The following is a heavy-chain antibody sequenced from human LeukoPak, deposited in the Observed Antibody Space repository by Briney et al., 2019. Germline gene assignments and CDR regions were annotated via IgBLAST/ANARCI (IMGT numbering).Heavy chain of an antibody. V-gene: IGHV3-7*03. J-gene: IGHJ4*02. CDR1: GFSFSSYW. D-gene: IGHD3-16*01. Sequence: PGGSLRLSCAASGFSFSSYWMSWVRQAPGKGLEWVANIQHDGSEQYYADSVKGRFTISRDNSKNTLNLQMNSLRAEDTAIYYCAKDTALSGGLNDYWGQGTLVTVSS. CDR2: IQHDGSEQ. CDR3: AKDTALSGGLNDY.